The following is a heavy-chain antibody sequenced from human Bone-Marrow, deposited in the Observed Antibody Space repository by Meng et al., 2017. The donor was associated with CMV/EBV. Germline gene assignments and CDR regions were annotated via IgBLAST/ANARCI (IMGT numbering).Heavy chain of an antibody. Sequence: GGSLRLSCAASGFTFSSYSMNWVRQAPGKGLEWVSSISSSSSYIYYAASVKGRFTISRDNAKNMLYLQMNSLRAEDTAVYYCARGGGSHPDYYYGMDVWGQGTTVTVSS. CDR3: ARGGGSHPDYYYGMDV. D-gene: IGHD3-10*01. CDR2: ISSSSSYI. CDR1: GFTFSSYS. V-gene: IGHV3-21*01. J-gene: IGHJ6*02.